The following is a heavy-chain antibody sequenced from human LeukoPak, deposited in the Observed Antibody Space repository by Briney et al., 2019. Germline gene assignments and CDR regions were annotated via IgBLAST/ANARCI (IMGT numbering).Heavy chain of an antibody. CDR2: IYHSGST. CDR1: GGSISSSNW. V-gene: IGHV4-4*02. Sequence: SETLSLTCAVSGGSISSSNWWSWVRQPPGKGLEWIGEIYHSGSTNYNPSLKSRVTISVDTSKNQFSLKLSSVTAADTAVYYCARETTWIQLWPHRHIRIGGYFDYWGQGTLVTVSS. J-gene: IGHJ4*02. D-gene: IGHD5-18*01. CDR3: ARETTWIQLWPHRHIRIGGYFDY.